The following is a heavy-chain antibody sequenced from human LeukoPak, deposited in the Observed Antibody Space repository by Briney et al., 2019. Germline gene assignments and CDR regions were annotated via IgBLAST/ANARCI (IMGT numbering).Heavy chain of an antibody. CDR2: IQSKIDAETA. J-gene: IGHJ3*02. V-gene: IGHV3-15*01. CDR3: ATRVIRNDAFDI. D-gene: IGHD2-21*01. Sequence: SGGSLRLSCVASGFTFTNAWMSWVRQAPGKGLEWVGRIQSKIDAETAHYAAPVKGRFTISRDDSKNTLHLQMNSLKTEDTAIYYCATRVIRNDAFDIWGQGTVVTVSS. CDR1: GFTFTNAW.